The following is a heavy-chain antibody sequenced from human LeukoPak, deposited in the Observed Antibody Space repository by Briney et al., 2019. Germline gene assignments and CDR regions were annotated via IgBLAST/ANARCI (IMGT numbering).Heavy chain of an antibody. J-gene: IGHJ3*02. CDR3: ARRYYYDSSGYFYGAFDI. D-gene: IGHD3-22*01. V-gene: IGHV4-4*02. Sequence: SQTPSLTCNVSGDSISSGIHYWSWVRQPPGKGLEWIGEIYHSGSTNYNPSLKSRVTISVDKSKNQFSLKLSSVTAADTAVYYCARRYYYDSSGYFYGAFDIWGQGTMVTASS. CDR1: GDSISSGIHY. CDR2: IYHSGST.